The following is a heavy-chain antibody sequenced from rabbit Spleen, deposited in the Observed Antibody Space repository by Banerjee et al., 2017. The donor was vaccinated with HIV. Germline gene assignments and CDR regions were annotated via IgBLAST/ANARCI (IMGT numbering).Heavy chain of an antibody. CDR3: ARGSAAMTMVITGYYLNL. CDR2: MYPDGVGST. CDR1: GFSFSDRDV. D-gene: IGHD2-1*01. J-gene: IGHJ4*01. Sequence: QEQLEESGGGLVKPEGSLTLTCKASGFSFSDRDVMCWVRQAPGKGLEWIGCMYPDGVGSTAYASWAKGRFTISKTSSTTVTLQMTSLTAADTATYFCARGSAAMTMVITGYYLNLWGPGTLVTVS. V-gene: IGHV1S45*01.